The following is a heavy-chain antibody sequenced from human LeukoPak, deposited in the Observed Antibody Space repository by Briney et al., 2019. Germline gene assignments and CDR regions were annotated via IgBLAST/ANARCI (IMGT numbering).Heavy chain of an antibody. V-gene: IGHV3-53*01. CDR2: TYSGGRT. J-gene: IGHJ6*03. CDR1: GFTVSSNY. CDR3: ARVYYGSGSLHYYYYYMDV. Sequence: GGSLRLSCAASGFTVSSNYMSWVRRAPGEGLEWVSVTYSGGRTYYADSVKGRFTISRDNSKNTLYLQMNSLRAEDTAVYYCARVYYGSGSLHYYYYYMDVWGKGTTVTISS. D-gene: IGHD3-10*01.